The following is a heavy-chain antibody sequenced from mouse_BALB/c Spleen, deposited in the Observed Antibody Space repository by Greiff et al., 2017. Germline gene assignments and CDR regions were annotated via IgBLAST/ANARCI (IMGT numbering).Heavy chain of an antibody. J-gene: IGHJ4*01. Sequence: EVMLVESGGGLVQPGGSRKLSCAASGFTFSSYGMSWVRQTPDKRLELVATINSNGGSTYYPDSVKGRFTISRDNAKNTLYLQMSSLKSEDTAMYYCARDQRMGYAMDYWGQGTSVTVSS. CDR2: INSNGGST. CDR1: GFTFSSYG. V-gene: IGHV5-6-3*01. CDR3: ARDQRMGYAMDY. D-gene: IGHD2-3*01.